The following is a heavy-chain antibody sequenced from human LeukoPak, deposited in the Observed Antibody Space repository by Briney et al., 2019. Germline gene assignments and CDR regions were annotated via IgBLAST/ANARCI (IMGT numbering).Heavy chain of an antibody. CDR2: INPNNGGT. CDR1: GYTFTGYY. CDR3: AGEDNGSGYRLFDI. Sequence: ASVKVSCKASGYTFTGYYIHWVRQAPGQGLEWMGRINPNNGGTNYAQKFQGRVTMTRDMSMSTAYMDLSRLRSVDTAVYYCAGEDNGSGYRLFDIGGQGTMVTVPS. D-gene: IGHD3-22*01. J-gene: IGHJ3*02. V-gene: IGHV1-2*06.